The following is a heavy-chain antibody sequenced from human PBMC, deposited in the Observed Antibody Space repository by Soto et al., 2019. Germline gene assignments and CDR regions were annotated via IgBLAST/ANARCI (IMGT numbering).Heavy chain of an antibody. Sequence: QTLSLTCDISGDSVSSNSAAWNWIRQSPSRGLEWLGRTYYRSKWYNEYGVSVKSRITINPDTSKNQFSLQLNSVTPEDTAVYYCARWDHDYGYLDVWGQGTLVTVSS. V-gene: IGHV6-1*01. D-gene: IGHD4-17*01. CDR2: TYYRSKWYN. CDR3: ARWDHDYGYLDV. J-gene: IGHJ4*02. CDR1: GDSVSSNSAA.